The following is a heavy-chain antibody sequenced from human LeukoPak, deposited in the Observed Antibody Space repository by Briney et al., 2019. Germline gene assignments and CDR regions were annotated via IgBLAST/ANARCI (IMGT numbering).Heavy chain of an antibody. CDR2: IYHSGST. V-gene: IGHV4-30-2*01. Sequence: SQTLSLTFAVSGGSISSGGYSWSWIRPPPGKGLEWIGYIYHSGSTYYNPSLKSRVTISVDRSKNQFSLKLSSVTAADTAVYYCARSRGSGSLFADYNWFDRWGQGTLVTVSS. D-gene: IGHD3-10*01. CDR1: GGSISSGGYS. J-gene: IGHJ5*02. CDR3: ARSRGSGSLFADYNWFDR.